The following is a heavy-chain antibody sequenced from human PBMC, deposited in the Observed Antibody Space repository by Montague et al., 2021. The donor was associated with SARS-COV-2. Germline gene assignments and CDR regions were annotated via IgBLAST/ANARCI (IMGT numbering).Heavy chain of an antibody. CDR2: IYSGGSST. J-gene: IGHJ4*02. Sequence: SLRLSCPASGFTFSSYAMSWVRQAPGKGLGWVSVIYSGGSSTYYADSVKGRFTISRDNSKNTLYLQMNSLRAEDTAVYYCAKDPHYDFWSGYYFDYWGQGTLVTVSS. V-gene: IGHV3-23*03. D-gene: IGHD3-3*01. CDR3: AKDPHYDFWSGYYFDY. CDR1: GFTFSSYA.